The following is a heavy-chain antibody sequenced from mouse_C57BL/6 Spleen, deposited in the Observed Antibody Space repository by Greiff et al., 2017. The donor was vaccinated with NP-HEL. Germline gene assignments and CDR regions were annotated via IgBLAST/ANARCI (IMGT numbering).Heavy chain of an antibody. J-gene: IGHJ1*03. CDR2: INPNNGGT. D-gene: IGHD1-1*01. V-gene: IGHV1-18*01. Sequence: EVQLQQSGPELVKPGASVKIPCKASGYTFTDYNMDWVKQSHGKSLEWIGDINPNNGGTIYNQKFKGKATLTVDKSSSTAYMELRSLTSEDTAVYYCARGMTTVVATDFDVWGTGTTVTVSS. CDR1: GYTFTDYN. CDR3: ARGMTTVVATDFDV.